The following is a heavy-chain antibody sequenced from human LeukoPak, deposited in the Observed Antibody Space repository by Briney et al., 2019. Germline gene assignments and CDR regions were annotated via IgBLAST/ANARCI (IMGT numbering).Heavy chain of an antibody. V-gene: IGHV1-69*13. J-gene: IGHJ6*02. Sequence: SVKVSCKASGGIFSSYATRWVRQAPGQGLEWMGGIIPIFGKANYAQKLQGRVTITADESTSTAYMELSSLRSEDTAVYYCVRGQRPYYYGMDVWGQGTTVTVSS. CDR2: IIPIFGKA. CDR1: GGIFSSYA. CDR3: VRGQRPYYYGMDV.